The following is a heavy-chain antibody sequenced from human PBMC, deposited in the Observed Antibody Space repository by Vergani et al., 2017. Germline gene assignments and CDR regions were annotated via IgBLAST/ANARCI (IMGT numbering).Heavy chain of an antibody. CDR1: GGTFSSYA. J-gene: IGHJ6*02. Sequence: VQLVESGGGLVKPGSSVKVSCKASGGTFSSYAISWVRQAPGQGLEWMGRIIPIFGTANYAQKFQGRVTITADESTSTAYMELSSLRSEDTAVYYCASRDITIFGVVIIRGYYYYGMDVWGQGTTVTVSS. CDR3: ASRDITIFGVVIIRGYYYYGMDV. V-gene: IGHV1-69*18. D-gene: IGHD3-3*01. CDR2: IIPIFGTA.